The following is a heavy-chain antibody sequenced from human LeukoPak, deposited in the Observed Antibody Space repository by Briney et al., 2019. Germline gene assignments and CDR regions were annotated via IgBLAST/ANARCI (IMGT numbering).Heavy chain of an antibody. V-gene: IGHV4-39*07. CDR2: IYYSGST. CDR3: AGGDKQQLDYWFDP. Sequence: PSETLSLTCTVSGGSISSSSYYWGWIRQPPGKGLEWIGSIYYSGSTYYNPSLKSRVTISVDTSKNQFSLKLSSVTAADTAVYYCAGGDKQQLDYWFDPWGQGTLVTVSS. D-gene: IGHD6-13*01. CDR1: GGSISSSSYY. J-gene: IGHJ5*02.